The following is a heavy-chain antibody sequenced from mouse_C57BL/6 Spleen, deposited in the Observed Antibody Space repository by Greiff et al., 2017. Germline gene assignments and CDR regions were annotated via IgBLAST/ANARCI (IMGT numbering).Heavy chain of an antibody. CDR3: ERGLYAGGFAY. J-gene: IGHJ3*01. CDR1: GFTFNTLA. CDR2: IRSKSSNYAT. Sequence: EAGGGLVQPKGSLKLSCAASGFTFNTLAMHWVRQAPGKGLAWVARIRSKSSNYATYYADSVKDRFTISSDDSQSLLHLQMSNLKTEEAAMDYCERGLYAGGFAYWGQGTLVTVSA. D-gene: IGHD2-12*01. V-gene: IGHV10-3*01.